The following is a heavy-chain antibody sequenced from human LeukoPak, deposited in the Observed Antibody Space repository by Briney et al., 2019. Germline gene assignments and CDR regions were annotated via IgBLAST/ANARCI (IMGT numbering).Heavy chain of an antibody. V-gene: IGHV4-34*01. Sequence: SETLSLTCAVYGESFSGYFWNWIRQPPGKGLEWIGEINHSGSTSNHNPSLKSRVTMSVDTSKNQFFLKLNSVSAADTAVYYCARDCSDCTYNSRGMGMDVWGQGTTVTVSS. J-gene: IGHJ6*02. D-gene: IGHD2-15*01. CDR3: ARDCSDCTYNSRGMGMDV. CDR2: INHSGSTS. CDR1: GESFSGYF.